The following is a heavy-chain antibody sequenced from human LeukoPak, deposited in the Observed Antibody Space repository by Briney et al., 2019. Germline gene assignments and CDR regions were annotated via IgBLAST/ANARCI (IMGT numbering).Heavy chain of an antibody. CDR2: ISGSGSST. Sequence: GGSLRLSCAASGFTFSSYAMSWVRQAPGKGLEWVSAISGSGSSTYYADSVKGRFTISRDNSKNTLYLQMNSLRAEDTAVYYCAKHALGYCSGGSCYELDYWGQGTLVTVSS. CDR1: GFTFSSYA. J-gene: IGHJ4*02. D-gene: IGHD2-15*01. V-gene: IGHV3-23*01. CDR3: AKHALGYCSGGSCYELDY.